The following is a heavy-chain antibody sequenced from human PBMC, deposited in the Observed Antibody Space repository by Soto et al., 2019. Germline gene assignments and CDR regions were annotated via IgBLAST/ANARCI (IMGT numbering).Heavy chain of an antibody. Sequence: TGGSLRLSCAASGFTFSSYAMNWVRQAPGKGLEWVSAISGSAGSTYYADSVKGRFTISRDNSKNTLYLQMDSLRAEDTAVYYCAKGAEIGSSWYENFDYWGQGTLVTVSS. CDR1: GFTFSSYA. J-gene: IGHJ4*02. D-gene: IGHD6-13*01. CDR3: AKGAEIGSSWYENFDY. V-gene: IGHV3-23*01. CDR2: ISGSAGST.